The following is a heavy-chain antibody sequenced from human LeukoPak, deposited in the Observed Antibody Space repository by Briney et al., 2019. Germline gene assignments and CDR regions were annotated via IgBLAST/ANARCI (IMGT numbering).Heavy chain of an antibody. CDR2: VYSSGST. J-gene: IGHJ4*02. Sequence: SETLSLTCTVSGASISGSHWNWVRQPPGRGLEWIGYVYSSGSTDYNPSLKSRVAISVDASKNQFSLKLTSVTAADTAVYYCANSYDSKIVPFDNWGQGALVTVSS. D-gene: IGHD3-9*01. CDR3: ANSYDSKIVPFDN. V-gene: IGHV4-4*09. CDR1: GASISGSH.